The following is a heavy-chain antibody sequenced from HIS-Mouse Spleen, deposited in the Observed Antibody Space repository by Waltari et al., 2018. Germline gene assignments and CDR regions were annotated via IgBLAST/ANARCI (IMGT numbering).Heavy chain of an antibody. J-gene: IGHJ3*02. CDR3: ARRPGWSAARSAFDI. V-gene: IGHV4-34*01. CDR1: GGSFSGYY. D-gene: IGHD2-2*01. CDR2: INHSGST. Sequence: AGLLKPSETLSLTCAVYGGSFSGYYWSWIRQPPGKGLEWIGEINHSGSTNYNPSLKSRVTISVDTSKNQFSLKLSSVTAADTAVYYCARRPGWSAARSAFDIWGQGTMVTVSS.